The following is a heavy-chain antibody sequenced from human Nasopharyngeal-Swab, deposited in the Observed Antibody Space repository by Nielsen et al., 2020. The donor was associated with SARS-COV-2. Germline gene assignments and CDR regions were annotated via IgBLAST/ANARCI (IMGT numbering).Heavy chain of an antibody. CDR2: IIPILGIA. J-gene: IGHJ4*02. D-gene: IGHD2-21*01. CDR1: GGTFSSYA. Sequence: SVKVSCKASGGTFSSYAISWVRQAPGQGLEWMGRIIPILGIANYAQKFQGRVTITADKSTSTAYMELSSLRSEDTAVYYCARDLSWVVIAMNFDYWGQGTLVTVSS. CDR3: ARDLSWVVIAMNFDY. V-gene: IGHV1-69*04.